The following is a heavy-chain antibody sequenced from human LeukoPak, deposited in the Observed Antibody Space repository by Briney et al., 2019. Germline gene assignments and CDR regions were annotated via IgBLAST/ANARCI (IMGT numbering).Heavy chain of an antibody. J-gene: IGHJ5*02. D-gene: IGHD5-12*01. V-gene: IGHV3-48*03. Sequence: PWGSLRLSYAASGFIFSSYEMNWVRQAPGKGLEWVSYISTSDSTMYYADSVKGRFTISRDNAKNSLYLQMDSLRVEDTGIYYCARDLGTHGGYVDPWGQGTLVTVSS. CDR3: ARDLGTHGGYVDP. CDR1: GFIFSSYE. CDR2: ISTSDSTM.